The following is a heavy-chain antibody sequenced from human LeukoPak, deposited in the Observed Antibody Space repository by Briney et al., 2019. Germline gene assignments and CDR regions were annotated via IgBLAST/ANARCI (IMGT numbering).Heavy chain of an antibody. D-gene: IGHD3-10*01. CDR2: INPSGGST. J-gene: IGHJ4*02. CDR1: GYTFTDYY. Sequence: ASVKVSCKASGYTFTDYYMHWVRQAPGQGLEWMGTINPSGGSTTYAQKFQGRVTMTRDTSTSTVYMELSSLRSEDTAVNYCALPRSKMVRGVTGAFSFDYWGQGTLVTVSS. CDR3: ALPRSKMVRGVTGAFSFDY. V-gene: IGHV1-46*01.